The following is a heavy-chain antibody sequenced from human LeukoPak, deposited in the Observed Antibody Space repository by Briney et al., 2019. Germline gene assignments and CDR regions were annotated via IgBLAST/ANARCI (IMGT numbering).Heavy chain of an antibody. J-gene: IGHJ3*02. CDR3: ARGRVNAFDI. Sequence: GGSLSLSFAASGFTASSNYMSWVRPAPGKGLEWVSVIYSGGSTYYTHSVKGRFTISRDNSKNTLYLQMNSLRAEDTAVYYCARGRVNAFDIWGQGTMVTVSS. CDR1: GFTASSNY. V-gene: IGHV3-66*01. CDR2: IYSGGST. D-gene: IGHD2-8*01.